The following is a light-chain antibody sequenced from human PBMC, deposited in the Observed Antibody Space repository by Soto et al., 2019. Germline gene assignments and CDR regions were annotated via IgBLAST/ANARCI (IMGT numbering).Light chain of an antibody. Sequence: QSALTQPRSVSGSPGQSVTISCTGTSSDVGGYNYVSWYQQHPGKAPKLMIYDVSKRPSGVPDRFSGSKSGNTASPTIPGLQAEDEADYYCCSYAGSYTFYVFGTGTKLTVL. CDR3: CSYAGSYTFYV. CDR1: SSDVGGYNY. V-gene: IGLV2-11*01. CDR2: DVS. J-gene: IGLJ1*01.